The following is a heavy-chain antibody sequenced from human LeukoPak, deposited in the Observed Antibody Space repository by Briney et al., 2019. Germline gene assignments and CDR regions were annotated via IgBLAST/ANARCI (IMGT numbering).Heavy chain of an antibody. Sequence: SETLSLTCTVPGGSISRNYWSWSRQAPGKGREWMAYMFYTGTTNYNPSPKSRITTSIETSKIKFSLKWICVSAADTAVYYCANNNNFVGATNNHAFDIWGQGTMVTVSP. D-gene: IGHD1-26*01. CDR3: ANNNNFVGATNNHAFDI. CDR2: MFYTGTT. J-gene: IGHJ3*02. V-gene: IGHV4-59*01. CDR1: GGSISRNY.